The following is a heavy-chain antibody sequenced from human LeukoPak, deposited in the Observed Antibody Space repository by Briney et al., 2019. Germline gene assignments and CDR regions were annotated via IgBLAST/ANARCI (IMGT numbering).Heavy chain of an antibody. CDR3: AKYYDSSGSIPEYYFDY. V-gene: IGHV3-43*02. J-gene: IGHJ4*02. CDR2: TSGDGGST. D-gene: IGHD3-22*01. Sequence: GGSLRLSCAASGFTFDDYAMHWVRRAPGKGLEWVTLTSGDGGSTYYADSVKGRFTISRDNSKNSLYLQMNSLRTEDTALYYCAKYYDSSGSIPEYYFDYWGQGTLVTVSS. CDR1: GFTFDDYA.